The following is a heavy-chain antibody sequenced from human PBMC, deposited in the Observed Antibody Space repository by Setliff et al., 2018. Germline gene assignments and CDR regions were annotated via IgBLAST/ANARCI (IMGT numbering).Heavy chain of an antibody. D-gene: IGHD5-12*01. CDR1: GFTFNSHA. Sequence: GGSLRLSCATSGFTFNSHAMTWIRQAPGKGLEWVSTISGSGGNTYYADSVRGRFTISRDSSKNTVTLQMNSLRGEDTALYYCVKTGIGYDYFDHCGQGTLVTVS. J-gene: IGHJ4*02. CDR3: VKTGIGYDYFDH. V-gene: IGHV3-23*01. CDR2: ISGSGGNT.